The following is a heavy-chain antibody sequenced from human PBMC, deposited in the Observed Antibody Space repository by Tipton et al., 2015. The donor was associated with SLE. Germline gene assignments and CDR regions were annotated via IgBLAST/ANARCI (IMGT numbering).Heavy chain of an antibody. J-gene: IGHJ2*01. CDR3: ASRRAAAAPGWYFDL. Sequence: TLSLTCAVSGGSISSGGYSWSWIRQPPGKGLEWIGYIYHSGSTSYNPSLKSRVTISVDRSKNQFSLKLSSVTAADTAVYYCASRRAAAAPGWYFDLWGRGTLVTVSS. V-gene: IGHV4-30-2*01. D-gene: IGHD6-13*01. CDR2: IYHSGST. CDR1: GGSISSGGYS.